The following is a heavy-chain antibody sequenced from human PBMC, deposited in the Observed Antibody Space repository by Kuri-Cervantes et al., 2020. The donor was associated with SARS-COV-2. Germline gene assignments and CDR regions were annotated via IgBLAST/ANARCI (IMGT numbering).Heavy chain of an antibody. Sequence: SETLSLTCTVSGGSISSGGYYWSWIPQHPGKGLEWIGYICYSGSTYYNPSLKSRVTISVDTSKNQFSLKLSSVTAAATAVYYCASCGAEEEYYFDYWGQGTLVTVSS. D-gene: IGHD2-21*01. V-gene: IGHV4-31*03. CDR2: ICYSGST. CDR1: GGSISSGGYY. CDR3: ASCGAEEEYYFDY. J-gene: IGHJ4*02.